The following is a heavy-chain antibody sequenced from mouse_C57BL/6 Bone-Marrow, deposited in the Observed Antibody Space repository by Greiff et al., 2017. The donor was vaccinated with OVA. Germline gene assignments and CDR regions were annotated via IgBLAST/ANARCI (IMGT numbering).Heavy chain of an antibody. J-gene: IGHJ3*01. CDR2: IYPGSGST. Sequence: VQLQQPGAELVKPGASVKMSCKASGYTFTSYWITWVKQRPGQGLEWIGDIYPGSGSTNYNEKFKSKATLTVDTSSSTAYMQLSSLTSEDSAVYYCARRHYGSSYSAYWGQGTLVTVSA. V-gene: IGHV1-55*01. CDR1: GYTFTSYW. D-gene: IGHD1-1*01. CDR3: ARRHYGSSYSAY.